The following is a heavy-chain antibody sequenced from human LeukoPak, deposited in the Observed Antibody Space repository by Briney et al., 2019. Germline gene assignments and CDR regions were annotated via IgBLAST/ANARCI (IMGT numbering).Heavy chain of an antibody. CDR3: ARHVTISGPYDASDI. J-gene: IGHJ3*02. CDR1: GDSISSYY. Sequence: SETLSLTCTVSGDSISSYYWSWIRQPPGKGLEWIGYIYYSGGTDYNPSLKSRVTISVDTSKNQCSLKLRSVTAADTAVYYCARHVTISGPYDASDIWGQGTMVTVSP. CDR2: IYYSGGT. V-gene: IGHV4-59*08. D-gene: IGHD5-24*01.